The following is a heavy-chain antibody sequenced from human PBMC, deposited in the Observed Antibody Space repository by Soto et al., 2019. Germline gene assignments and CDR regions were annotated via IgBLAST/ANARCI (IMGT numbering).Heavy chain of an antibody. Sequence: QLQLQESGPGLVKPSETLSLTCTVSGGSISSSSYYWGWIRQPPGKGLEWIGSIYYSGSTYNNPSLKSRVTISVDTSKNQFSLNLSSVTAADTAVYYCARHLWVLPYYFDYWGQGTLVTVSS. J-gene: IGHJ4*02. CDR1: GGSISSSSYY. CDR3: ARHLWVLPYYFDY. CDR2: IYYSGST. V-gene: IGHV4-39*01. D-gene: IGHD2-21*01.